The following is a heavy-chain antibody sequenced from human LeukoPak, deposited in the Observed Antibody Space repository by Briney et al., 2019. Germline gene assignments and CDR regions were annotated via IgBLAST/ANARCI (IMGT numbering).Heavy chain of an antibody. J-gene: IGHJ4*02. Sequence: GASVKVSCKASGYTFTSYYMHWVRQAPEQGLEWMGIINPSGGSTSYAQKFQGRVTMTRDTSTSTVYMELSSLRSEDTAVYYCARVVRSMVRGVIIRPPDYWGQGTLVTVSS. V-gene: IGHV1-46*01. CDR2: INPSGGST. CDR3: ARVVRSMVRGVIIRPPDY. D-gene: IGHD3-10*01. CDR1: GYTFTSYY.